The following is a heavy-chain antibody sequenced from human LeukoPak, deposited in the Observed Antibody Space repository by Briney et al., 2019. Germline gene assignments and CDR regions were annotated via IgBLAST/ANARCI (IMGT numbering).Heavy chain of an antibody. CDR2: ISAYNGNT. CDR3: ARAPITMIVVVLPFDI. D-gene: IGHD3-22*01. J-gene: IGHJ3*02. CDR1: GYTFTSYG. V-gene: IGHV1-18*01. Sequence: ASVKVSCKASGYTFTSYGISWVRQAPGQGLEWMGWISAYNGNTNYAQKFQGRVTMTTDTSTSTAYMELRSLRSDDTAVYYCARAPITMIVVVLPFDIWGQGTMVTVSS.